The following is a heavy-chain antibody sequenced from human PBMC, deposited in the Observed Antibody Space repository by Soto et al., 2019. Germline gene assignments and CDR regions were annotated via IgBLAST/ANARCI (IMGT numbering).Heavy chain of an antibody. Sequence: QVQLVQSGAEVKKPGSSVKVSCKASGGTFSSYSINWVRQAPGQGLEWMGEIITIFGTANYAQKFQGRVTITADESTSTAYMELSSRRSEQTAVYYCAREGGRHSGGIDYWGQGTLVTVSS. CDR3: AREGGRHSGGIDY. D-gene: IGHD1-26*01. J-gene: IGHJ4*02. V-gene: IGHV1-69*01. CDR1: GGTFSSYS. CDR2: IITIFGTA.